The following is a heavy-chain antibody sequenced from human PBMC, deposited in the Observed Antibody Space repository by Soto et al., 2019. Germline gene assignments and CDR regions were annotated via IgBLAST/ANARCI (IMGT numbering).Heavy chain of an antibody. CDR3: ASGIRRGRSIVVVVAAPLEY. CDR1: GFTFSSYA. V-gene: IGHV3-30-3*01. J-gene: IGHJ4*02. Sequence: GGSLRLSCAASGFTFSSYAMHWVRQAPGKGLEWVAVISYDGSNKYYADSVKGRFTISRDNSKNTLYLQMNSLRAEDTAVYYCASGIRRGRSIVVVVAAPLEYWGQGTLVTVSS. D-gene: IGHD2-15*01. CDR2: ISYDGSNK.